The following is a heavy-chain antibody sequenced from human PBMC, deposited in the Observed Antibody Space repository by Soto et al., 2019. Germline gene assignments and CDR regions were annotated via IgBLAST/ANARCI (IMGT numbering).Heavy chain of an antibody. D-gene: IGHD6-19*01. CDR2: ISYDGTNK. CDR3: ARDPSPYTSGWYGIDF. Sequence: QVQLVESGGGVVQPGRSLRLSCAASGFMFSAYAMLWVRQAPGKGLEWVAAISYDGTNKYYADSIKGRFTISRDNSANTLFLQVNSLRREDTAMHYCARDPSPYTSGWYGIDFWGHGTLVTVSS. J-gene: IGHJ4*01. V-gene: IGHV3-30*04. CDR1: GFMFSAYA.